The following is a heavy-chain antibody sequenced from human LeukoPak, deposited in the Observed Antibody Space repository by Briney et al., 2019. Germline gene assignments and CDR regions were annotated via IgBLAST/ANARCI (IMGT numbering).Heavy chain of an antibody. Sequence: GGSLRLSCAASGFXFSNYNMNWVRQAPGKGLEWVSCISISSNYIYYPDSVKGRFTISRDNAKNSLYLQMNSLRAEDTAVYYCARLSGSYYEADYWGQGTLVTVSS. V-gene: IGHV3-21*04. D-gene: IGHD1-26*01. CDR2: ISISSNYI. CDR1: GFXFSNYN. CDR3: ARLSGSYYEADY. J-gene: IGHJ4*02.